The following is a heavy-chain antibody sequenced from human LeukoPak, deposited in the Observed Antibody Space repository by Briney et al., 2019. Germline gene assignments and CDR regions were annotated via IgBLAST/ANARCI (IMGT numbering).Heavy chain of an antibody. CDR2: INHSGST. V-gene: IGHV4-34*01. CDR3: ASLNIVVVPAARDY. Sequence: SETLSLTCAVYGGSFSGYYWSWIRQPPGKGLEWIGEINHSGSTNYNPSLKSRVTISVDTSKNQFSLKLSSVTAADTAVYYCASLNIVVVPAARDYWGQGTLVTVSS. D-gene: IGHD2-2*01. CDR1: GGSFSGYY. J-gene: IGHJ4*02.